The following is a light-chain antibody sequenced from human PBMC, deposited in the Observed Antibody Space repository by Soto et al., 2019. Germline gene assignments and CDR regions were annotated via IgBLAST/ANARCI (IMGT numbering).Light chain of an antibody. CDR2: DVS. V-gene: IGLV2-14*01. J-gene: IGLJ1*01. Sequence: QSALTQPASVSGSPGQSITIPCTGSSSDVGGFNYVSWHQQHPGKAPKLMIYDVSHRPSGVSSRFSGSKSGNTASLIISGLQAEDEGDYYCSSYTISTPTYVFGTGTKVTVL. CDR1: SSDVGGFNY. CDR3: SSYTISTPTYV.